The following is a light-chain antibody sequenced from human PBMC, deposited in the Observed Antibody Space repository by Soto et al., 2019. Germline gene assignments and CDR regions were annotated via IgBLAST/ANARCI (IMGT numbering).Light chain of an antibody. CDR2: KAS. J-gene: IGKJ1*01. V-gene: IGKV1-5*03. CDR3: QQYGNWPPWT. Sequence: DIQMTQSPSTLSGSVGDRVTITCRASQTISSWLAWYQQKPGKAPKLLIYKASTLKSGVPSRFSGSGSRTEFTLTISSLQPDDFAVYYCQQYGNWPPWTFGQGTKVDIK. CDR1: QTISSW.